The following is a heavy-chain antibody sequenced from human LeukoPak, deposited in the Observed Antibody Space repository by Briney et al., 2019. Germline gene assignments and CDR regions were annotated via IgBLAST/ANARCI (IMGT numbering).Heavy chain of an antibody. Sequence: PGGSLRLSCAASGFIVSSNYMSWVRQAPGEGLEWVSVLYIGGRRYYADSVKGRFTISRDNSKNTLYLQMNSLRAEDTAVYFCARDQSGGSCDSTSCYTSFHSWGQGTLVTVSS. CDR3: ARDQSGGSCDSTSCYTSFHS. J-gene: IGHJ4*02. CDR2: LYIGGRR. V-gene: IGHV3-53*01. CDR1: GFIVSSNY. D-gene: IGHD2-2*02.